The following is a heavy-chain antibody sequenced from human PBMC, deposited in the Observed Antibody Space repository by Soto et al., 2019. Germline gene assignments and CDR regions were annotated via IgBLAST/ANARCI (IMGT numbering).Heavy chain of an antibody. Sequence: PGGSLRLSCAASGFTVSSNYMSWVRQAPGKGLEWVSVIYSGGSTYYADSVKGRFTISGDNSKNTLYLQMNSLRAEDTAVYYCARVEGFWSGYYLGAFDIWGQGTMVTVSS. CDR3: ARVEGFWSGYYLGAFDI. D-gene: IGHD3-3*01. CDR1: GFTVSSNY. J-gene: IGHJ3*02. CDR2: IYSGGST. V-gene: IGHV3-53*01.